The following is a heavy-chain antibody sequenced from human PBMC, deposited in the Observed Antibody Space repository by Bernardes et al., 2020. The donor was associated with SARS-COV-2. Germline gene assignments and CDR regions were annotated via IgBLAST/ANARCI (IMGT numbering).Heavy chain of an antibody. J-gene: IGHJ6*02. D-gene: IGHD2-15*01. Sequence: WIRQSPGKGLEWVAVIWYDGSNKYYADSVKGRFTISRDNSKNTLYLQMNSLRAEDTAVYYCARDDLEIVVAYGMDVWGQGTTVTVSS. CDR2: IWYDGSNK. V-gene: IGHV3-33*01. CDR3: ARDDLEIVVAYGMDV.